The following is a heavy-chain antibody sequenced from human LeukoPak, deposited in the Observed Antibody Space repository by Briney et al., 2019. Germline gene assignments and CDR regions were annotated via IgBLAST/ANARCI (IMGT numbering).Heavy chain of an antibody. CDR1: GGSISSYY. CDR2: IYTSGST. J-gene: IGHJ3*02. D-gene: IGHD1-26*01. Sequence: SETLSLTCTVSGGSISSYYGSWIRQPAGKGLEWIGRIYTSGSTNYNPSLKSRVTISVDTSKKQFSLKLSSVTAADTAFYYCARYIVSYPHDAFDIWGQGTMVTVSS. CDR3: ARYIVSYPHDAFDI. V-gene: IGHV4-4*07.